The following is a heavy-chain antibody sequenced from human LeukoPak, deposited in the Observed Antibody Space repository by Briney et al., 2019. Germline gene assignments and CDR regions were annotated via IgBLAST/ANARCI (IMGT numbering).Heavy chain of an antibody. CDR2: IRYDGSDK. CDR1: GFTFSSYG. CDR3: AKDGYDFRTPYYYYYMDV. V-gene: IGHV3-30*02. J-gene: IGHJ6*03. Sequence: GGSLRLSCAASGFTFSSYGMHWVRQAPGKGLEWVAFIRYDGSDKYYADSVKGRFTISRDNSKNTLYLQMNSLRAEDTAVYYCAKDGYDFRTPYYYYYMDVWGKGTTVTVSS. D-gene: IGHD5-12*01.